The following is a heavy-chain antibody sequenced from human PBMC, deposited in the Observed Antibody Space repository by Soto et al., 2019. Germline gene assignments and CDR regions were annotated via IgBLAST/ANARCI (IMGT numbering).Heavy chain of an antibody. J-gene: IGHJ4*02. V-gene: IGHV4-31*03. D-gene: IGHD4-17*01. CDR1: GGSISSGGYY. CDR3: ARSTTVTTLSC. Sequence: QVQLQESGPGLVKPSQTLSLTCTVSGGSISSGGYYWSWIRQHPGKGLEWIGYIYYSRSTNYNPSLKGRVTTAVDTSKNQFSLKLSSVTAADTAVDYWARSTTVTTLSCWGQGTLVTVSS. CDR2: IYYSRST.